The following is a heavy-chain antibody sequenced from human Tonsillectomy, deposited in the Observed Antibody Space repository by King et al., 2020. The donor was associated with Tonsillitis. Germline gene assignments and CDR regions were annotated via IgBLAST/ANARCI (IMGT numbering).Heavy chain of an antibody. Sequence: VQLVESGGGLVQPGRSLRLSCAASGFTFDDYAMHWVRQAPGKGLEWVSGISWNTGSICYADSVKGRFTISRDNAKNSLYLQMNSLRAEDTALYYCAKDFFDGSGSYNYFDYWGQGTLVTVSS. CDR3: AKDFFDGSGSYNYFDY. V-gene: IGHV3-9*01. D-gene: IGHD3-10*01. CDR1: GFTFDDYA. J-gene: IGHJ4*02. CDR2: ISWNTGSI.